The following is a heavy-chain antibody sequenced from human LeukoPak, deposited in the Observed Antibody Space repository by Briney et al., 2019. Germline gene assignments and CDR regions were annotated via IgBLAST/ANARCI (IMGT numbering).Heavy chain of an antibody. CDR3: ARDLYASGSYDY. J-gene: IGHJ4*02. CDR2: IKQDGSEK. CDR1: GFTFSHYW. Sequence: GGFLRLSCAASGFTFSHYWMSWVRQAPGKGLEWVANIKQDGSEKNYVDSVKGRFTISRDNAKNSLYLQMNILRAEDTAVYYCARDLYASGSYDYWGQGTLVTVSS. D-gene: IGHD3-10*01. V-gene: IGHV3-7*04.